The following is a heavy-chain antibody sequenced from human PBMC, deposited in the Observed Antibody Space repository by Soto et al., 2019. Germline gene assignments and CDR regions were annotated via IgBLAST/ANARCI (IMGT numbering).Heavy chain of an antibody. J-gene: IGHJ6*02. CDR2: IIPIFGTA. CDR1: GGTFSSYA. D-gene: IGHD1-26*01. V-gene: IGHV1-69*06. Sequence: SVKVSCKASGGTFSSYAISWVRQAPGQGLEWMGGIIPIFGTANYAQKFQGRVTITADKSTSTAYMELSSLRSEDTAVYYCASDIENTMPMTVYYYYGMDVWGQGTTVTVSS. CDR3: ASDIENTMPMTVYYYYGMDV.